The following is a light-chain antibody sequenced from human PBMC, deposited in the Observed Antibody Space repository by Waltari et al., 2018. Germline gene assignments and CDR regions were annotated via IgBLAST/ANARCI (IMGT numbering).Light chain of an antibody. V-gene: IGKV3-20*01. Sequence: EIVLTQSPGTLSLSPGDTATLSCRASQSLSVAYLAWYQHKSGQAPRLLIYGESYRATGIPDRFSGIGSGTDFTLTITRLEPDDFAVYCCQQYDTSPGTFGQGTKLEI. CDR2: GES. CDR3: QQYDTSPGT. J-gene: IGKJ2*01. CDR1: QSLSVAY.